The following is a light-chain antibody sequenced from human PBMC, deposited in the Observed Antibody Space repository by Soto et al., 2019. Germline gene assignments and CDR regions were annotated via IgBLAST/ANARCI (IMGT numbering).Light chain of an antibody. CDR1: QSVSSSY. J-gene: IGKJ2*01. CDR3: HQYGSSPYT. Sequence: EMVLTQSPGTLSLSPGERATLSCRASQSVSSSYLAWYQQQPGQAPRLLIYGASSRATGIPDRFSGSGSGTDFTLTIRRLEPEDFAVYYCHQYGSSPYTFGQGTKLEIK. V-gene: IGKV3-20*01. CDR2: GAS.